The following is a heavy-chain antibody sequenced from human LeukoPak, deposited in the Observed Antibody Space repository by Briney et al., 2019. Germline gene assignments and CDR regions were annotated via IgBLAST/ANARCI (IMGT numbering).Heavy chain of an antibody. J-gene: IGHJ4*02. CDR2: ISGSGGNT. CDR3: AKGSGYYDSSGSTLYYFDY. CDR1: GFTFSSYA. V-gene: IGHV3-23*01. D-gene: IGHD3-22*01. Sequence: PGGSLRLSCAASGFTFSSYAMSWVRQAPGKGLEWVSAISGSGGNTYYADSVKGRFTTSRDNSKNTLYLQMNSLRAEDTAVYYCAKGSGYYDSSGSTLYYFDYWGQGTLVTVSS.